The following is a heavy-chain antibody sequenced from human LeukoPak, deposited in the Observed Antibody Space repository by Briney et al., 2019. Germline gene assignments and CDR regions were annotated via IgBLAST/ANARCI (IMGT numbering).Heavy chain of an antibody. CDR1: GGSISSYY. CDR3: ARLDSGYSQDYYYYHGMDV. D-gene: IGHD5-18*01. CDR2: IYTSGST. J-gene: IGHJ6*02. V-gene: IGHV4-4*07. Sequence: SETLSLTCTVSGGSISSYYWSWIRQPAGKGLEWIGRIYTSGSTNYNPSLKSRVTMSVDTSKNQFSLKLSSVTAADTAVYYCARLDSGYSQDYYYYHGMDVWGQGTTVTVSS.